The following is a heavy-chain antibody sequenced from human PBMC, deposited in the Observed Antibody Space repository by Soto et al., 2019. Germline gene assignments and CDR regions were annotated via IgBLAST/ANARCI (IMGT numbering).Heavy chain of an antibody. CDR3: ARGSSPDYYYYGMDV. D-gene: IGHD6-13*01. Sequence: SVKVSCKXSGGTFSSYAISWVRQAPGQGLEWMGGIIPIFGTANYAQKFQGRVTITADESTSTAYMELSSLRSGDTAVYYCARGSSPDYYYYGMDVWGQGTTVTVSS. CDR2: IIPIFGTA. V-gene: IGHV1-69*13. J-gene: IGHJ6*02. CDR1: GGTFSSYA.